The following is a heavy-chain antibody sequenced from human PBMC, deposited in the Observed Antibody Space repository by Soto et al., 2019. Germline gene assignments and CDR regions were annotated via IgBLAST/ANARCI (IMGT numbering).Heavy chain of an antibody. CDR1: GGSISSGGYS. CDR3: ARVPDR. D-gene: IGHD2-2*01. CDR2: IYHSGST. Sequence: QLQLPESGSGLVKPSQTLSLTSAVSGGSISSGGYSWSWIRQPPGKGLEWIGYIYHSGSTYYNPSLKSRVTIPVDRSKNQFSLKLSSVTAADTAVYYCARVPDRWGQGTLVTVSS. J-gene: IGHJ5*02. V-gene: IGHV4-30-2*01.